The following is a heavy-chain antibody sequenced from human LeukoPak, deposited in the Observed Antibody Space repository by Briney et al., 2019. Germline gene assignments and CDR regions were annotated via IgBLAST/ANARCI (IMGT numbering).Heavy chain of an antibody. Sequence: GGSLRLSCAASGFTVSNDYMSGVRQPPGGGVEWSSLIYGDGTTFYTDSVKGRFTISRDNFKNTLYLQMSSLRPEDTALYYRARDRAGAQSWVALDPWGQGTLVTVSS. V-gene: IGHV3-66*02. CDR3: ARDRAGAQSWVALDP. J-gene: IGHJ5*02. D-gene: IGHD3-10*01. CDR1: GFTVSNDY. CDR2: IYGDGTT.